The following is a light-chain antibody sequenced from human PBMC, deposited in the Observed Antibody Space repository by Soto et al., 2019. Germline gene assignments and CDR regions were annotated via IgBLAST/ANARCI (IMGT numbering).Light chain of an antibody. V-gene: IGLV2-14*01. J-gene: IGLJ1*01. CDR2: EVA. Sequence: QSALTQPASVSGSPGQSITISCTGTSSDVGGYNYVSWYQQHPGKAPKLMIYEVANRPSGFSNRFSGSKSGNTASLTISGLQAEDEADYYCTSYTSSITYVFGTGTKVTVL. CDR3: TSYTSSITYV. CDR1: SSDVGGYNY.